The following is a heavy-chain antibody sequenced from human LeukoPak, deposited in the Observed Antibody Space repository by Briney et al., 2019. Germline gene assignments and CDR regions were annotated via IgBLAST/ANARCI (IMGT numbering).Heavy chain of an antibody. D-gene: IGHD1-1*01. CDR1: GYTFTGYY. V-gene: IGHV1-2*02. J-gene: IGHJ4*02. CDR3: ARVRFSGATGTTQYYFDY. CDR2: INPNSGGT. Sequence: GASVKVSCKASGYTFTGYYMHWVRQAPGQGLEWMGWINPNSGGTNYAQKFQGRVTMTRDTSISTAYMELSRLRSDDTAVYYCARVRFSGATGTTQYYFDYWGQGTLVTVSS.